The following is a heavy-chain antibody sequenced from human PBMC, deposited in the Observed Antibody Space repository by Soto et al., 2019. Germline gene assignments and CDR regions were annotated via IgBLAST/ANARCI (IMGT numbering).Heavy chain of an antibody. CDR2: IYYSGST. J-gene: IGHJ4*02. CDR3: ARRLASGWFAY. D-gene: IGHD6-19*01. Sequence: SETLSLTCTVSGGSISSGGYYWSWIRQHPGKGLKWIRYIYYSGSTYYNPSLKSRVTISVDTSKNQFSLKLSSVTAADTAVYYCARRLASGWFAYWGQGTLVPVSS. CDR1: GGSISSGGYY. V-gene: IGHV4-31*03.